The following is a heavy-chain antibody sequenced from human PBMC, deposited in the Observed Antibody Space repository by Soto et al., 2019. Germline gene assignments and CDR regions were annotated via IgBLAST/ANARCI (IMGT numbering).Heavy chain of an antibody. D-gene: IGHD2-2*01. CDR2: IKEDASED. V-gene: IGHV3-7*01. J-gene: IGHJ4*02. CDR3: ATAISSPFSNFDS. CDR1: GFTFSTYW. Sequence: EVQLVQSGGDLVQPGGSLRLSCVASGFTFSTYWMTWVRQAPGMGLEWVAGIKEDASEDVYVDSVKGRFSISRDNAKNSLYLQLNSLRAEDTAVYYCATAISSPFSNFDSWGQGSLVTVSS.